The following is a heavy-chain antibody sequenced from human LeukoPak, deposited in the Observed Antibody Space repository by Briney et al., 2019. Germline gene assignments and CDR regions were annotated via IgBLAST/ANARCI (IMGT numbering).Heavy chain of an antibody. CDR3: AKDRGYDILTGYYRLGDY. V-gene: IGHV3-23*01. Sequence: GGTLRLSCAASGFTFSSYGMSWVRQAPGKGLEWVSAISGSGGSTYYADSVKGRFTISRDNSKNTLYLQMNSLIAEATAVYYCAKDRGYDILTGYYRLGDYWGQGTLVTVSS. CDR1: GFTFSSYG. CDR2: ISGSGGST. D-gene: IGHD3-9*01. J-gene: IGHJ4*02.